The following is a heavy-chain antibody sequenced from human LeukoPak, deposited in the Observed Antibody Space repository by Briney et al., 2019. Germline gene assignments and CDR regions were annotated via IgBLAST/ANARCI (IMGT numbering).Heavy chain of an antibody. CDR2: ISAYNGNT. CDR3: ARAGTMVRGVIFFDY. Sequence: ASVKVSCKASGYTFTSYGISWVRQAPGQGLEWMGWISAYNGNTNYAQKLQGRVTMTTDTSTSTAHMELRSPRSDDTAVYYCARAGTMVRGVIFFDYWGQGTLVTVSS. J-gene: IGHJ4*02. D-gene: IGHD3-10*01. V-gene: IGHV1-18*01. CDR1: GYTFTSYG.